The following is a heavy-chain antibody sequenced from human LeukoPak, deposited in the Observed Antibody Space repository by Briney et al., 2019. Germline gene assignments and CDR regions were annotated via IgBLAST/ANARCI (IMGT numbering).Heavy chain of an antibody. Sequence: GASVKVSCKGSGYTFTGYYMHWVRQAPGQGLEWMGWINPNSGGTNYAQKFQGRVTMTRDRSINKAYMEVRGERAEGRAVYYCARDRLGSTSYDILTGYQTPYFDYWGQGTLVIVSS. CDR1: GYTFTGYY. V-gene: IGHV1-2*02. J-gene: IGHJ4*02. D-gene: IGHD3-9*01. CDR3: ARDRLGSTSYDILTGYQTPYFDY. CDR2: INPNSGGT.